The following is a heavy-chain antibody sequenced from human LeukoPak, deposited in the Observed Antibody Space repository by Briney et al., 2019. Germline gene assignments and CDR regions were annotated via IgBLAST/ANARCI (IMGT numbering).Heavy chain of an antibody. V-gene: IGHV4-34*01. CDR3: ARRLITMIVVVIAVPYFDY. D-gene: IGHD3-22*01. Sequence: SETLSLTCAVYGGSFSGYYWSWVRQPPGKGLEWIGEINHSGSTNYNPSLKSRVTISVDTSKNQFSLKLSSVTAADTAVYYCARRLITMIVVVIAVPYFDYWGQGTLVTVSS. CDR2: INHSGST. CDR1: GGSFSGYY. J-gene: IGHJ4*02.